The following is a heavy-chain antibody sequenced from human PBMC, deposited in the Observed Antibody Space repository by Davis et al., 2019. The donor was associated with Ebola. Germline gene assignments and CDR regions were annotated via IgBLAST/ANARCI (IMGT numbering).Heavy chain of an antibody. CDR2: IYYSGST. J-gene: IGHJ3*02. CDR1: GGSISSGDYY. CDR3: ARDREAAAGRGAFDI. V-gene: IGHV4-30-4*01. Sequence: PSETLSLTCTVSGGSISSGDYYWSWIRQPPGKGLEWIGYIYYSGSTYYNPSLKSRVTISVDTSKNQFSLKLSSVTAADTAVYYCARDREAAAGRGAFDIWGQGTMVTVSS. D-gene: IGHD6-13*01.